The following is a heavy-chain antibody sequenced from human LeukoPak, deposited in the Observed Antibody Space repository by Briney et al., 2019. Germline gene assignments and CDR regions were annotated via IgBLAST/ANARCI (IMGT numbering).Heavy chain of an antibody. CDR2: INSDGSST. CDR1: GFTFSSYW. J-gene: IGHJ5*02. Sequence: QSGGSLRLSCAASGFTFSSYWMHWVRQAPGKGLVWVSRINSDGSSTSYADSVKGRFTISRDNAKNTLYLQMNSLRAEGTAVYYCAREWFGELTNWFDPWGQGTLVTVSS. D-gene: IGHD3-10*01. CDR3: AREWFGELTNWFDP. V-gene: IGHV3-74*01.